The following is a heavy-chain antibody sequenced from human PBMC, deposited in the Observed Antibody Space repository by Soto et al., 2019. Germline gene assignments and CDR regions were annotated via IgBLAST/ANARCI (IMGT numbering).Heavy chain of an antibody. V-gene: IGHV3-15*07. CDR3: TTDSYSTIIEVRFDY. CDR2: IKSKALGGTT. D-gene: IGHD3-22*01. CDR1: GFAFNNAW. J-gene: IGHJ4*01. Sequence: EVQLVESGGGLVKPGGSLRLSCAGSGFAFNNAWINWVRQAPGKGLEWVGRIKSKALGGTTDFAAPVRGRFAIPRDDSRNMAYMQMNSLNTEDTAVYYCTTDSYSTIIEVRFDYWGHGTLVTVSS.